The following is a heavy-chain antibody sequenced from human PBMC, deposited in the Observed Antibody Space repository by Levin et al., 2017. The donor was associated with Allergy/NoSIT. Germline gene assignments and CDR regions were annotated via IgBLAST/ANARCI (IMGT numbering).Heavy chain of an antibody. CDR1: GFTVSSNY. CDR2: IYSGGST. Sequence: GGSLRLSCAASGFTVSSNYMSWVRQAPGKGLEWVSVIYSGGSTYYADSVKGRFTISRDNSKNTLYLQMNSLRAEDTAVYYCARVAVAGLIGRALKEIWFDYWGQGTLVTVSS. CDR3: ARVAVAGLIGRALKEIWFDY. D-gene: IGHD6-19*01. V-gene: IGHV3-53*01. J-gene: IGHJ4*02.